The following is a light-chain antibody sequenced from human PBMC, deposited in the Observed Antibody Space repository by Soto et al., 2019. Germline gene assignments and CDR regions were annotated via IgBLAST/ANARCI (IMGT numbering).Light chain of an antibody. V-gene: IGKV2-28*01. Sequence: DILMTQSTLSVTVTPGDPASISCSSSKRLLHSNGYNYLDWYLQKPGQSPHLLIYLGSNRASGVPDRFTGSGSGTDSTLKISSVEPEDVGVYYCMQALQPPLTFGPGTRLGL. CDR2: LGS. J-gene: IGKJ5*01. CDR3: MQALQPPLT. CDR1: KRLLHSNGYNY.